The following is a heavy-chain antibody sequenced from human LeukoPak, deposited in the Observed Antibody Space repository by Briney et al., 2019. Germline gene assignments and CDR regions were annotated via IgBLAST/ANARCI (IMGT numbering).Heavy chain of an antibody. D-gene: IGHD6-13*01. Sequence: SETLSLTCTVSGGSIRSYYWSWIRQPPGKGLEWIGYIYYSGTTTYNPSLKSRVTISVDRSKNQFSLKLSSVTAADTAVYYCARVAAGKGGDAFDIWGQGTMVTVSS. CDR2: IYYSGTT. V-gene: IGHV4-59*12. J-gene: IGHJ3*02. CDR3: ARVAAGKGGDAFDI. CDR1: GGSIRSYY.